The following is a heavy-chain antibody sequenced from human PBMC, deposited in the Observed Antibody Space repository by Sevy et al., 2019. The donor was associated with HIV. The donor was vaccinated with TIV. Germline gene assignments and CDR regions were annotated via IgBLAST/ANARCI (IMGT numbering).Heavy chain of an antibody. V-gene: IGHV6-1*01. CDR3: ARGNLEFDY. Sequence: SQTLSLTCAISGDSVSSESAAWNWIRQSPSRGLEWLGRTYYRPKWYIEYAVSVKSRLTIIPDTSKNQFFLQLNSVTPEDTAMYFCARGNLEFDYWGQGTMVTVSS. J-gene: IGHJ4*02. CDR1: GDSVSSESAA. CDR2: TYYRPKWYI. D-gene: IGHD1-1*01.